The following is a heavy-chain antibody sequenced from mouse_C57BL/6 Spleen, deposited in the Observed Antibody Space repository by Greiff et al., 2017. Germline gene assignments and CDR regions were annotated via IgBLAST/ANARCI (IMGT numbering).Heavy chain of an antibody. CDR2: LTPNNGGT. Sequence: SGPELVKPGASVKIPCKASGYTFTDYNLDWVKQSHGKSLEWIGDLTPNNGGTIYNQKFKGKATLTVDKSSSTAYMELRSLTSEDTAVYYCARSDYGQWDYWGQGTTLTVSS. CDR3: ARSDYGQWDY. CDR1: GYTFTDYN. D-gene: IGHD1-1*02. J-gene: IGHJ2*01. V-gene: IGHV1-18*01.